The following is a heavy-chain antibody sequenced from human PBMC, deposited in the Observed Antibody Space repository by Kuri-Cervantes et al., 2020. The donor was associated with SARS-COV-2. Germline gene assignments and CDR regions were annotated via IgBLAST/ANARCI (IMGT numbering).Heavy chain of an antibody. Sequence: GESLKISCAASGFTVSSNYMSWVRQAPGKGLEWVSVIYSGGSTYYANSVKGRVTISRDNSKNTLYLQMNSLRAEDTAVYYCARVRMPAYYFDYWGQGTLVTVSS. CDR3: ARVRMPAYYFDY. CDR1: GFTVSSNY. V-gene: IGHV3-53*01. J-gene: IGHJ4*02. CDR2: IYSGGST. D-gene: IGHD2-2*01.